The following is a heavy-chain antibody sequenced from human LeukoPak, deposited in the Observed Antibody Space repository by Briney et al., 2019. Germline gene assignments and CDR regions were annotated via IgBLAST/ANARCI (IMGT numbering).Heavy chain of an antibody. J-gene: IGHJ3*02. CDR2: ISSSSTI. CDR1: GFTFSSYS. D-gene: IGHD3-9*01. V-gene: IGHV3-48*04. Sequence: GGSLRLSCAASGFTFSSYSMNWVRQAPGKGLEWVSYISSSSTIYYADSVKGRFTISRDNAKNSLYLQMNSLRVEDTAVYYCARTMDILTGYYKGLDAFDIWGQGTMVTVSS. CDR3: ARTMDILTGYYKGLDAFDI.